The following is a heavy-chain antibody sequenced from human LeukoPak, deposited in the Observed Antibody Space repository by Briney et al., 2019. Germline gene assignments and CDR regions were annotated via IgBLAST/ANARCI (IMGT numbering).Heavy chain of an antibody. Sequence: SVKVSCKASGGTFSSYAISWVRQAPGQGLEWMGGIIPIFGTANYAQKFQGRVTITADESTSTAYMELSSLRSEDTAVYYCARVRQWELLTLNWFDPWGQGTLVTVSS. CDR3: ARVRQWELLTLNWFDP. J-gene: IGHJ5*02. D-gene: IGHD1-26*01. CDR2: IIPIFGTA. V-gene: IGHV1-69*13. CDR1: GGTFSSYA.